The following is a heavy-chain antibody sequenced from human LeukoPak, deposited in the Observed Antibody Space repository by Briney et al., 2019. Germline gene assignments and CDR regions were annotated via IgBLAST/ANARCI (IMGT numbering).Heavy chain of an antibody. V-gene: IGHV3-23*01. CDR3: AKGIDSTGYYPFDY. D-gene: IGHD3-22*01. CDR2: ISESGGET. J-gene: IGHJ4*02. CDR1: GFIFNNYA. Sequence: PGGSLRLSCAASGFIFNNYAMSWVRQAPGKGLEWVSAISESGGETYHADSMKGRFTISRDTSKSTLYLQLNSLRAEDTAIYYCAKGIDSTGYYPFDYWGQGTLVTVSS.